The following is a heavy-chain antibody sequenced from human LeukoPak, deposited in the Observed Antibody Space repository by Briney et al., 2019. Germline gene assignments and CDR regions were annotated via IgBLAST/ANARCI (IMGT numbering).Heavy chain of an antibody. CDR1: GFTFSSYS. V-gene: IGHV3-21*01. Sequence: GGSLRLSCAASGFTFSSYSMNWVRQAPGKGLEWVSSISSCSSYIYYADSVKGRFTISRDNAKNSLYLQMNSLRAEDTAVYYCARDLKGGNHGLGTYYYYGMDVWGQGTTVTVSS. J-gene: IGHJ6*02. CDR3: ARDLKGGNHGLGTYYYYGMDV. D-gene: IGHD1-14*01. CDR2: ISSCSSYI.